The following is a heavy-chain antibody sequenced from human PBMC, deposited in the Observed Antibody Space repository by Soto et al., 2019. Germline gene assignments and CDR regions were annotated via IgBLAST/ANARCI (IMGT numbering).Heavy chain of an antibody. J-gene: IGHJ6*02. CDR2: IWYDGSNK. CDR3: ATLGGDGYNLATMDV. Sequence: QVQLVESGGGVVQTGRSLRLSCAASGFTFSRYGMHWVRQAPGKGLAWVAVIWYDGSNKYYADSVKGRFTISRDNSKNTLYRQMNSLRAEDTAVYYCATLGGDGYNLATMDVWGQGTTVTVSS. V-gene: IGHV3-33*01. D-gene: IGHD5-12*01. CDR1: GFTFSRYG.